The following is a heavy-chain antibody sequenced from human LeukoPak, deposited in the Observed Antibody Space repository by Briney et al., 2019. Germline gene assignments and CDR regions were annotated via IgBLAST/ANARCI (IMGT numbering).Heavy chain of an antibody. V-gene: IGHV3-30*04. CDR1: GFIFNMFG. CDR3: ARDDSGWITGKILY. J-gene: IGHJ4*02. D-gene: IGHD6-19*01. CDR2: ISKDGET. Sequence: GRSLRLSCSASGFIFNMFGMHWFRQAPGKGLEWVALISKDGETYYTDSAKGRFTISRDTSTNTVNLQMDSLTSEDTAVYFCARDDSGWITGKILYWGQGTLVSVSS.